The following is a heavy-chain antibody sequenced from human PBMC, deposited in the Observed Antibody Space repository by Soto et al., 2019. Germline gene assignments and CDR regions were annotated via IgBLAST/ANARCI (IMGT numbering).Heavy chain of an antibody. CDR1: GFTFSDHY. CDR3: ARATTVTDY. CDR2: TRNKANSYTT. V-gene: IGHV3-72*01. Sequence: EVQLVESGGGLVQPGGSLRLSCAASGFTFSDHYMDWVRQAPGKGLEWVGRTRNKANSYTTEYAASVKGRFTISRDDSKNSLYLQMNSLKIEDTAVYSCARATTVTDYWGQGTLVTVSS. D-gene: IGHD4-17*01. J-gene: IGHJ4*02.